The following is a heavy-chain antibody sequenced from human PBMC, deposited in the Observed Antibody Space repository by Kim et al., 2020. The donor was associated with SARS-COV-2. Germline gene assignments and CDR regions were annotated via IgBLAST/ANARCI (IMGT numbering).Heavy chain of an antibody. V-gene: IGHV4-59*08. CDR1: GGYIGGYY. Sequence: SETLSLTCTVSGGYIGGYYWSWLRQAPGKGLEWIGYIYYGGSTKYNPSLESRVTISRDASKNEVSLRLSAVTAADAAMYYCARHASGSGSNWLAPWGSGT. J-gene: IGHJ5*02. CDR3: ARHASGSGSNWLAP. CDR2: IYYGGST. D-gene: IGHD3-10*01.